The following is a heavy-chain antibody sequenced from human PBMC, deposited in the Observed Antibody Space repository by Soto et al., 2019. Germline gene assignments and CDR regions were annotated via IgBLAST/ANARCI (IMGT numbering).Heavy chain of an antibody. J-gene: IGHJ3*02. CDR3: ARQNRYCSGGSCYSFGDYDAFDI. CDR2: ISSSSSTI. CDR1: GFTFSSYS. V-gene: IGHV3-48*01. Sequence: EVQLVESGGGLVQPGGSLRLSCAASGFTFSSYSMNWVRQAPGKGLEWVSYISSSSSTIYYADSVKGRFTISRDNAKNSLYLQMNSLRAEDTAVYYCARQNRYCSGGSCYSFGDYDAFDIWGQGTMVTVSS. D-gene: IGHD2-15*01.